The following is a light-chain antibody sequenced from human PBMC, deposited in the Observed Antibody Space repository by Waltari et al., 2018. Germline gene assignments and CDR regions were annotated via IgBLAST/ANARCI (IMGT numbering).Light chain of an antibody. V-gene: IGKV3-20*01. CDR3: QHYVRLPAT. J-gene: IGKJ1*01. CDR1: QSVSGS. Sequence: IVFTQSPGTLSLFLGERTTLSCRASQSVSGSLAWYQQKAGQAPRLLIYGASSRATGIPDRFSGSGSGTDFSLTISRLEPEDFAVYYCQHYVRLPATFGQGTKVEI. CDR2: GAS.